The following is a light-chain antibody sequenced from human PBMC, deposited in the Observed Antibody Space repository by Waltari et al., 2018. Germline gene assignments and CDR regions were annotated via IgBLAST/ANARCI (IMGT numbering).Light chain of an antibody. Sequence: EIVLTQSPATLSLSPGERATLSCRASQSIINYLAWYQQKPGQAPRLLIYAASNRATGIPARFSGSVSGTDFTLTISSLEPEDFAVYYCQQRSNWPGTFGQGTKVEIK. CDR1: QSIINY. V-gene: IGKV3-11*01. CDR3: QQRSNWPGT. J-gene: IGKJ1*01. CDR2: AAS.